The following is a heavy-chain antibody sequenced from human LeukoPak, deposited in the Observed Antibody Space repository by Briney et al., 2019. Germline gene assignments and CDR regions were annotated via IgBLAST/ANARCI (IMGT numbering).Heavy chain of an antibody. Sequence: PSETLSLTCAVYGGSFSGYYWSWIRQPPGKGLEWIGEINHSGSTNYNPSLKSRVTISVDTSKNQFSLKLSSVTAADTAVYYCARRRRRDGYNFPFDYWGQGTLVTVSS. D-gene: IGHD5-24*01. V-gene: IGHV4-34*01. CDR3: ARRRRRDGYNFPFDY. J-gene: IGHJ4*02. CDR1: GGSFSGYY. CDR2: INHSGST.